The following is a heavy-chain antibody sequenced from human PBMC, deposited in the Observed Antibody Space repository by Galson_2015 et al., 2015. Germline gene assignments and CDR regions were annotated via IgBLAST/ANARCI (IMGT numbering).Heavy chain of an antibody. J-gene: IGHJ6*02. V-gene: IGHV3-23*01. D-gene: IGHD3-3*01. CDR1: GFTFSSYT. CDR2: ISGSGGST. Sequence: SLRLSCAASGFTFSSYTMSWVRQAPGKGLEWVSAISGSGGSTYYADSVKGRFTISRDNSKNTLYLQMNSLRAEDTAVYYCAGYYDFWSGYRTPHGMDVWGQGTTVTVSS. CDR3: AGYYDFWSGYRTPHGMDV.